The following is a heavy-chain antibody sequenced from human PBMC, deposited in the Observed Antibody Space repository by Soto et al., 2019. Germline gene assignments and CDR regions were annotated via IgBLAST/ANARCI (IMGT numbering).Heavy chain of an antibody. CDR1: GDSIGSTDSY. J-gene: IGHJ1*01. Sequence: QVQLQESGPGLVEPSQTLSLTCTLSGDSIGSTDSYWNGIRRPPGKGLEWIGYIYYTGGTFYNPYVKGRLTHTLETSNIQFSLTLTSVTAADTGMYDCARGGSGWAEYFQHWGQGTLVAVSS. CDR3: ARGGSGWAEYFQH. CDR2: IYYTGGT. V-gene: IGHV4-30-4*08. D-gene: IGHD6-25*01.